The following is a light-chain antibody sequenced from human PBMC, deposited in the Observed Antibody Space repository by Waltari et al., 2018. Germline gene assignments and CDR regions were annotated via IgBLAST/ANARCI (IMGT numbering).Light chain of an antibody. CDR2: GAS. J-gene: IGKJ2*02. CDR1: QGVSSY. Sequence: DIQLTQSPSFLSSALGDRVPIPCRASQGVSSYLAWYQQKPGKAPKVLIYGASTLQRGVPSRFSGSGSGTEFSLTIISLQPEDSATYYCQQLHSYPRTFGQGTKLEIK. V-gene: IGKV1-9*01. CDR3: QQLHSYPRT.